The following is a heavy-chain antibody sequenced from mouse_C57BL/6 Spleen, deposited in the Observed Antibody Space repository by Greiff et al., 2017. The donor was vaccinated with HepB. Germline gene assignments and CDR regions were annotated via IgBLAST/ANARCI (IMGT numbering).Heavy chain of an antibody. J-gene: IGHJ2*01. V-gene: IGHV5-9-1*02. Sequence: DVMLVESGEGLVKPGGSLKLSCAASGFTFSSYAMSWVRQTPEKRLEWVAYISSGGDYIYYADTVKGRFTISRDNARNTLYLQMSSLKSEDTAMYYCTRERGLYYGSSYFDYWGQGTTLTVSS. CDR1: GFTFSSYA. D-gene: IGHD1-1*01. CDR2: ISSGGDYI. CDR3: TRERGLYYGSSYFDY.